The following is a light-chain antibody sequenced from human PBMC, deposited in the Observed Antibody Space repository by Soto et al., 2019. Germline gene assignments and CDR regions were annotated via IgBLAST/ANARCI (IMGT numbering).Light chain of an antibody. CDR2: AAS. CDR3: QQYGSSPLT. J-gene: IGKJ3*01. Sequence: EIVLTQSPGTLFLSPGERATLSCRASQSVSSNYLAWYQKRRGQPPRILIYAASIRATGIPDRFSGSGSGTDFTLTINRLEPEDFAVYYCQQYGSSPLTFGPGTKVDI. V-gene: IGKV3-20*01. CDR1: QSVSSNY.